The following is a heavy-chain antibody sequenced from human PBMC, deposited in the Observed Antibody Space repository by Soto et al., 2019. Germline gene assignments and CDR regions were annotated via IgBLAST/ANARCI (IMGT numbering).Heavy chain of an antibody. CDR2: TYYRSKWHS. CDR3: ARSGPGGHIEY. Sequence: SQTLSLTCAISGDSVSSNNAAWNWIRQSPSRGLEWLGRTYYRSKWHSGYAVSVRSLISISPDTSKNRFSLQLNSVTPDDTAVYYCARSGPGGHIEYWGRGIRVIVSS. D-gene: IGHD2-15*01. J-gene: IGHJ4*02. V-gene: IGHV6-1*01. CDR1: GDSVSSNNAA.